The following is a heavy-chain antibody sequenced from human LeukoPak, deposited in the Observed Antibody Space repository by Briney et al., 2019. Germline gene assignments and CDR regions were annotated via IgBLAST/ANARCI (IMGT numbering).Heavy chain of an antibody. CDR2: IYYSGST. CDR3: ARDYGSGSNGYYFYGMDV. D-gene: IGHD3-10*01. J-gene: IGHJ6*02. V-gene: IGHV4-39*02. Sequence: SETLSLTCTVSGDSISSSSYYWGWIRQPPGKGLEWIGSIYYSGSTYYNPSLKSRVTISVDTSKNQFSLKLSSVTAADTAVYYCARDYGSGSNGYYFYGMDVWGQGTTVTVSS. CDR1: GDSISSSSYY.